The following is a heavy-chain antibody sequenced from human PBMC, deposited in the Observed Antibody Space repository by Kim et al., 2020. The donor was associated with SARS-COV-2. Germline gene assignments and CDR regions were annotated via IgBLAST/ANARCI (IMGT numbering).Heavy chain of an antibody. CDR2: ISWNSGSI. CDR1: GFTFDDYA. V-gene: IGHV3-9*01. J-gene: IGHJ1*01. CDR3: AKDASHGDYLGYFQH. Sequence: GGSLRLSCAASGFTFDDYAMHWVRQAPGKGLEWVSGISWNSGSIGYADSVKGRFTISRDNAKNSLYLQMNSLRAEDTALYYCAKDASHGDYLGYFQHWGQGTLVSVSS. D-gene: IGHD4-17*01.